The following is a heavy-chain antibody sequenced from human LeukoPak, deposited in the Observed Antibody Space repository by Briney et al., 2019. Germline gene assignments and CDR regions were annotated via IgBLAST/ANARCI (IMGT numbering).Heavy chain of an antibody. CDR3: ARDLGPPYSSGWYREYYFDY. CDR2: ISAYNGNT. V-gene: IGHV1-18*01. J-gene: IGHJ4*02. D-gene: IGHD6-19*01. Sequence: ASVKVSCKASGYTFTSYDISWVRQAPGQGLEWMGWISAYNGNTNYAQKLQGRVTMTTDTSTSTAYMELRSLRSDDTAVYYCARDLGPPYSSGWYREYYFDYWGQGTLVTVSS. CDR1: GYTFTSYD.